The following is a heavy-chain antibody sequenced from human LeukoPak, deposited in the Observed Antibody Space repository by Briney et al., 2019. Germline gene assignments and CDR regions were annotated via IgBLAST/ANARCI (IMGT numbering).Heavy chain of an antibody. D-gene: IGHD6-6*01. CDR3: ARVPPGSSSSYY. Sequence: GGSLRLSCAASGFTFSSYEMNWVRQAPGKGLEWVSYISSSGSTIYYADSVKGRFTVSRDDAKNSLYLQMNSLGAEDTAVYYCARVPPGSSSSYYWGQGTLVTVSS. CDR2: ISSSGSTI. J-gene: IGHJ4*02. V-gene: IGHV3-48*03. CDR1: GFTFSSYE.